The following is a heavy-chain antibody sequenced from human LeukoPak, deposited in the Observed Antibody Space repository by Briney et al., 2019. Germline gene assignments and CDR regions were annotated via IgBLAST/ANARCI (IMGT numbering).Heavy chain of an antibody. D-gene: IGHD2-8*01. V-gene: IGHV6-1*01. J-gene: IGHJ5*02. CDR3: ARDEPLYCTNGVCLNWFDP. CDR1: GDSVSSNSAA. Sequence: SQTLSLTCAISGDSVSSNSAAWNWIRQSPSRGLEWLGRTYYRSKWYNGYAVSVKSRITINPDTSKNQFSLQLNSVTPEDTAVYYCARDEPLYCTNGVCLNWFDPWGQGTLVTVSS. CDR2: TYYRSKWYN.